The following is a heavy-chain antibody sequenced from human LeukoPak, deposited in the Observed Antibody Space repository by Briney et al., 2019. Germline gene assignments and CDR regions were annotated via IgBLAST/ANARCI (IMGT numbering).Heavy chain of an antibody. V-gene: IGHV4-38-2*02. CDR2: IYHSGST. Sequence: SETLSLTCSVSGYSISSGYYWGWIRQPPGQGLEWIGTIYHSGSTYYNPSLKSRVTISVDTSKNQFSLKLSSVTAADTAVFYCARGHSSSWSLLGIDYWGQGTLVTVSS. D-gene: IGHD6-13*01. CDR3: ARGHSSSWSLLGIDY. J-gene: IGHJ4*02. CDR1: GYSISSGYY.